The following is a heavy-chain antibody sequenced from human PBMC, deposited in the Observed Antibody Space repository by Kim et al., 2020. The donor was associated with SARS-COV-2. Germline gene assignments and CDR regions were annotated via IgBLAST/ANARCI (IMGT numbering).Heavy chain of an antibody. CDR2: INHSGST. CDR3: ARADYYDSSGYYGAFDI. J-gene: IGHJ3*02. V-gene: IGHV4-34*01. Sequence: SETLSLTCAVYGGSFSGYYWSWIRQPPGKGLEWIGEINHSGSTNYNPSLKSRVTISVDTSKNQFSLKLSSVTAADTAVYYCARADYYDSSGYYGAFDIWG. CDR1: GGSFSGYY. D-gene: IGHD3-22*01.